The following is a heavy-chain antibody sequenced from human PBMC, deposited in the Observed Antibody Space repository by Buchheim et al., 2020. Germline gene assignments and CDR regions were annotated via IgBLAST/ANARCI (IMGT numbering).Heavy chain of an antibody. D-gene: IGHD3-16*01. J-gene: IGHJ4*02. CDR1: GFTFSSYW. CDR2: INPDGLST. Sequence: EVQLVESGGGLVQRGGSLRLSCVASGFTFSSYWMHWVRQAPGKGLEWVSRINPDGLSTSYADSVRGRFTISRDNAKNTLYLRVSNLRADDTAVYYCAKDLSWGASDYWGQGTL. V-gene: IGHV3-74*01. CDR3: AKDLSWGASDY.